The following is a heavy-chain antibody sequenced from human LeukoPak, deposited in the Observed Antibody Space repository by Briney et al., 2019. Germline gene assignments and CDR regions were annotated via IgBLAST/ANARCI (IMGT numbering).Heavy chain of an antibody. D-gene: IGHD2-2*01. CDR2: VSSSGSTI. J-gene: IGHJ4*02. V-gene: IGHV3-11*04. CDR3: ARDLVYCSSTSCATDY. CDR1: GFTFSSYA. Sequence: GGSLRLSCAASGFTFSSYAMSWIRQAPGKGLEWVSYVSSSGSTIYYADSVKGRFTISRDNAKNSLYLQMNSLRAEDTAVYYCARDLVYCSSTSCATDYWGQGTLVTVSS.